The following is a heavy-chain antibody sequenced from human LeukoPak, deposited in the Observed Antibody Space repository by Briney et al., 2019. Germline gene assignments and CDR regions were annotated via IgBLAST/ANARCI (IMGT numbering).Heavy chain of an antibody. V-gene: IGHV3-21*01. J-gene: IGHJ6*02. CDR1: GFTFSSYS. D-gene: IGHD3-9*01. Sequence: GGSLRLSCAASGFTFSSYSMNWVRQAPGKGLEWVSSISSSSSYIYYADSVKGRFTISRDNAKNSLYLQMNSLRAEDTAVYYCASLVRYFDWLPPGGDYYGMDVWGQGTTVTVSS. CDR2: ISSSSSYI. CDR3: ASLVRYFDWLPPGGDYYGMDV.